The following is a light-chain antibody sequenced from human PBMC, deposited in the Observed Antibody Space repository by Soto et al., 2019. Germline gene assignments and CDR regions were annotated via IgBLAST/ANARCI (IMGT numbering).Light chain of an antibody. CDR2: KVS. CDR3: MQLSHVPFT. Sequence: DVVLTQSPLSSPVTLGQPASISCRSSQSLVYRDGNTYLSWLHQRPGQPPRLLIYKVSNRLSGVPDRLSGSGTGTDFTLKISRVEAEDVGVYYCMQLSHVPFTFGQGTKLEMK. J-gene: IGKJ2*01. CDR1: QSLVYRDGNTY. V-gene: IGKV2-24*01.